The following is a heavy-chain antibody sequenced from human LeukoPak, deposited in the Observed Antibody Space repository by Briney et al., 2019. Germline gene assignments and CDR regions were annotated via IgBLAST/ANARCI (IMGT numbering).Heavy chain of an antibody. V-gene: IGHV1-2*02. J-gene: IGHJ4*02. CDR1: GYTFTSYY. CDR2: SDTKSGAT. CDR3: ARANSYDDNGYSPELRY. Sequence: ASVKVSCKASGYTFTSYYIHWLRKAPGHGFEWMGWSDTKSGATKYEHFQGRVTMTRHTSISTAYMELNRLTSDDTAVYYCARANSYDDNGYSPELRYWGQGTLVTVSS. D-gene: IGHD3-22*01.